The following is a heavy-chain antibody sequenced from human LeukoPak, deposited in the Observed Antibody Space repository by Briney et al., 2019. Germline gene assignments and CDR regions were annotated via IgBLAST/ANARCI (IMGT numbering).Heavy chain of an antibody. CDR1: GYTFTSYD. CDR3: ARQRTTVGNSPYYYYGMDV. V-gene: IGHV1-8*01. J-gene: IGHJ6*02. Sequence: GASVKVSCKASGYTFTSYDINWVRQATGQGLEWMGWMNPNSGNTGYAQKFQGRVTMTRNTSISTAYMELSSLRSEDTAVYYCARQRTTVGNSPYYYYGMDVWGQGTTVTVSS. D-gene: IGHD4-23*01. CDR2: MNPNSGNT.